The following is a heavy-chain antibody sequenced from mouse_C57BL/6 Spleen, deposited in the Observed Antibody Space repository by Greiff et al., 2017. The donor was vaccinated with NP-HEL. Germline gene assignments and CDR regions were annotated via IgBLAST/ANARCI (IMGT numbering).Heavy chain of an antibody. CDR2: IYPSDSET. V-gene: IGHV1-61*01. CDR3: ATYGRDYAMDY. Sequence: VQLQQSGAELVRPGSSVKLSCKASGYTFTSYWMDWVKQRPGQGLEWIGNIYPSDSETHYNQKFKDKATLTVDKSSSTAYMQLSSLTSEDSAVYYCATYGRDYAMDYWGQGTSVTVSS. J-gene: IGHJ4*01. D-gene: IGHD1-2*01. CDR1: GYTFTSYW.